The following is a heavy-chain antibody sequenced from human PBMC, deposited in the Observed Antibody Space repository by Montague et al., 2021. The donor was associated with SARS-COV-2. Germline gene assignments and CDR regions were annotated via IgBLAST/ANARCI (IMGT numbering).Heavy chain of an antibody. D-gene: IGHD3-9*01. Sequence: SETLSLTCTVSGGSISSYYWSWIRQPPGKGLEWIWYIYYSGSTNYNPSLKSRVTISVDTSKNQFSLKLSSVTAADTDLYYCAGLGLRYCGWLFLGDGYFDYWGQGTLVTVSS. V-gene: IGHV4-59*08. CDR3: AGLGLRYCGWLFLGDGYFDY. CDR1: GGSISSYY. CDR2: IYYSGST. J-gene: IGHJ4*02.